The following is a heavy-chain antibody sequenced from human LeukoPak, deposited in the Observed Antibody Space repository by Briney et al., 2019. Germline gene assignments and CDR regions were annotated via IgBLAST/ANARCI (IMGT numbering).Heavy chain of an antibody. CDR3: ARGGTRNKYWFDP. CDR1: GGSISSYY. CDR2: INHSGST. J-gene: IGHJ5*02. D-gene: IGHD2-2*01. V-gene: IGHV4-34*01. Sequence: SETLSLTCIVSGGSISSYYWSWIRQPPGKGLEWIGEINHSGSTNYNPSLKSRVTISVDTSKNQFSLKLSSVTAADTAVYYCARGGTRNKYWFDPWGQGTLVTVSS.